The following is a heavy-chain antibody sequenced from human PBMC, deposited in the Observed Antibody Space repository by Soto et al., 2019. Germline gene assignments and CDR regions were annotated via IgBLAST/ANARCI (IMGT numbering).Heavy chain of an antibody. CDR2: ISYDGTNK. CDR3: AKDLQTYGDYDYYCYGMDV. J-gene: IGHJ6*02. V-gene: IGHV3-30*18. Sequence: QVQLVESGGGEVQPGRSLTISCAASGFTFSTYGMHWVRQTPGKGLEWVAVISYDGTNKFYSDSVKGRFTISRDNFKNPLTLQMNSLRAYDTAVYSCAKDLQTYGDYDYYCYGMDVWGLGTRVTVSS. D-gene: IGHD4-17*01. CDR1: GFTFSTYG.